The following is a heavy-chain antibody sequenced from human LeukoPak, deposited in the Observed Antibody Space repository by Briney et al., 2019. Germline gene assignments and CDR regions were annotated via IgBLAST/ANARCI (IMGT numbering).Heavy chain of an antibody. CDR1: NGSISSSY. CDR2: VYNSGNT. CDR3: VARPLTALRAWFDP. D-gene: IGHD4/OR15-4a*01. V-gene: IGHV4-59*08. J-gene: IGHJ5*02. Sequence: SETLSLTCTVSNGSISSSYWSWIRQPPGKGLEWIVSVYNSGNTKYNPSLESRVTMSVDTSKNQFSLELTSVTAADTAVYYCVARPLTALRAWFDPWGQGILVTVSS.